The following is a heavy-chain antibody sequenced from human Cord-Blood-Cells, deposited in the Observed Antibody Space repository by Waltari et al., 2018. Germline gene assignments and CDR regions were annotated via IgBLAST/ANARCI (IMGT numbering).Heavy chain of an antibody. J-gene: IGHJ3*02. Sequence: EVQLVESGGGLIQPGGSLRLSCAASGFTVSSNYMSWVRQAPGKGLEWISGIYSGGSTYYADSVKGRFTISRDNSKNTLYLQMNSLRAEDTAVYYCARDSSSWYAFDIWGQGTMVTVSS. V-gene: IGHV3-53*01. CDR2: IYSGGST. D-gene: IGHD6-13*01. CDR3: ARDSSSWYAFDI. CDR1: GFTVSSNY.